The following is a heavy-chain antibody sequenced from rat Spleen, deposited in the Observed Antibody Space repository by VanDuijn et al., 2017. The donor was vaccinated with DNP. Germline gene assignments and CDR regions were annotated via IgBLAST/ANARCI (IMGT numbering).Heavy chain of an antibody. CDR2: IVYDGSST. CDR1: GFTFSDYS. D-gene: IGHD1-4*01. J-gene: IGHJ3*01. Sequence: EVQLVESGGGLVQPGRSVKLSCAASGFTFSDYSMAWVRQAPKEGLEWVATIVYDGSSTFYGDSVKGRFTISRDNAKSTLYLQLDSLRSEDTATYYCSTTPPGMGFAYWGQGTLVTVSS. V-gene: IGHV5S10*01. CDR3: STTPPGMGFAY.